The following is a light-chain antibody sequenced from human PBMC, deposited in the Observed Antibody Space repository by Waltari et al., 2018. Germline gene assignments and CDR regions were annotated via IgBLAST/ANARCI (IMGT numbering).Light chain of an antibody. V-gene: IGKV3-20*01. CDR1: QSVGKF. CDR2: DAS. Sequence: EIVLTQSPGTLSLSPGERATLSCRASQSVGKFLAWYQKKPGQAPRLLIYDASSRATGIPDRFSGRGFGTDFSLTISRLEPEDFAVYYCQHYVRLPVSFGQGTKVGIK. J-gene: IGKJ1*01. CDR3: QHYVRLPVS.